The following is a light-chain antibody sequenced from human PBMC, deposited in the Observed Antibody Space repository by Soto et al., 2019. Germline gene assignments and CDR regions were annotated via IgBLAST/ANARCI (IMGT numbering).Light chain of an antibody. CDR3: QSWGAGLRV. CDR2: VNRDGSH. J-gene: IGLJ2*01. Sequence: QAVVTQLPSASASLGASIKLTCTLSSGYSHYAIAWHQQQPEKGPRYLMKVNRDGSHQKGDGIPDRFSGSRSGGDCSLPISRLQAEDEADYYCQSWGAGLRVFGGGTKLTVL. V-gene: IGLV4-69*01. CDR1: SGYSHYA.